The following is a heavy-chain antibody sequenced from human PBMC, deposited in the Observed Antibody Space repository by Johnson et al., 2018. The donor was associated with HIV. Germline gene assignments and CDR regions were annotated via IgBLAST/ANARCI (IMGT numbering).Heavy chain of an antibody. V-gene: IGHV3-30*02. D-gene: IGHD1-7*01. Sequence: QVQLVESGGGVVQPGRSLRLSCAASGFTFSSYGMNWVRQAPGKGLEWVAFIRYDGSNKYYADSVKGRFTISRDNSKNTLYLQMKSLRAEDTAVYYCAKGRSGTTASIDAFDIWGQGTMVTVSS. CDR2: IRYDGSNK. CDR3: AKGRSGTTASIDAFDI. J-gene: IGHJ3*02. CDR1: GFTFSSYG.